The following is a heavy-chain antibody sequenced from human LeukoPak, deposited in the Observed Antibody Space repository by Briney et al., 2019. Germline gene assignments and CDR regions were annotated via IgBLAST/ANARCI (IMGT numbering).Heavy chain of an antibody. CDR3: ARRYIVVVPAAKRWLTANWFDP. Sequence: ASETLSLTCAVYGGSFSGYYWSWIRQPPGKGLEWIGEINHSGSTNYNPSLKSRVTISVDTSKNQFSLKLSSVTAADTAVYYCARRYIVVVPAAKRWLTANWFDPWGQGTLVTVSS. J-gene: IGHJ5*02. CDR1: GGSFSGYY. D-gene: IGHD2-2*01. CDR2: INHSGST. V-gene: IGHV4-34*01.